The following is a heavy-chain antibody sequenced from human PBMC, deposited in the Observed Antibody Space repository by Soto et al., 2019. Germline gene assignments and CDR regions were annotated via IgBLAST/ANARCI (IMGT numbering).Heavy chain of an antibody. CDR1: GGSFSGYY. D-gene: IGHD3-10*01. Sequence: SETLSLTCAVYGGSFSGYYWSWIRQPPGKGLEWIGEINHSGSTNYNPSLKSRVTISVDTSKNQFSLKLSSVTAADTAVYYCARGGYRGSGSYYKYYYYGMDVQGQLTTVTVSS. J-gene: IGHJ6*02. CDR3: ARGGYRGSGSYYKYYYYGMDV. V-gene: IGHV4-34*01. CDR2: INHSGST.